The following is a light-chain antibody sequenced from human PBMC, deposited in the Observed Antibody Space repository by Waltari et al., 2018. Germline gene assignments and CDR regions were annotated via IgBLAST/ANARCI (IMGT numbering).Light chain of an antibody. V-gene: IGKV3-20*01. CDR3: QQYGSSPWT. Sequence: EIVLTQSPGTLSLSPEETATLSCRASQSVTSNYLAWYQQKPGQAPRLLISGASSRATGIPDRFSGSGSGTDFTLTISRLETEDFAVYHCQQYGSSPWTFGQGTKVEIK. J-gene: IGKJ1*01. CDR1: QSVTSNY. CDR2: GAS.